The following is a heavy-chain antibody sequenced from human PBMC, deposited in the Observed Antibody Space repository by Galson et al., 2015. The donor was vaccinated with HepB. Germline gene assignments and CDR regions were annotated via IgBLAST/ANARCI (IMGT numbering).Heavy chain of an antibody. Sequence: SLRLSCAASGFTFSSYAMHWVRQAPGKGLEWVAVISYDGSNKYYADSVKGRFTISRDNSKNTLYLQMNSLRAEDTAVYYCARDAYDFWSGYYQYYFDYWGQRTLVTVSS. J-gene: IGHJ4*02. CDR1: GFTFSSYA. D-gene: IGHD3-3*01. CDR2: ISYDGSNK. CDR3: ARDAYDFWSGYYQYYFDY. V-gene: IGHV3-30-3*01.